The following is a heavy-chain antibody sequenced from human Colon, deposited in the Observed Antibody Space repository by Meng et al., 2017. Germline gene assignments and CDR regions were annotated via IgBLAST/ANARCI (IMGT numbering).Heavy chain of an antibody. D-gene: IGHD4-17*01. CDR1: GGYIRSGDYY. J-gene: IGHJ4*02. CDR3: ARGPTTYFDY. Sequence: VQLQESGPGLAKPLKTPSLTCTVCGGYIRSGDYYWWWIRQPPGKGLEWIGYIYYSGSTYYNPSLKSRVTITVDTSKNQFSLKLSSVTAADTAVYYCARGPTTYFDYWGQGTLVTVSS. V-gene: IGHV4-30-4*01. CDR2: IYYSGST.